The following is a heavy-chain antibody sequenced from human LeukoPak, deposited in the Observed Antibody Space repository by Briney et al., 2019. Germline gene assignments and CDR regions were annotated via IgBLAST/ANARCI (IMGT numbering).Heavy chain of an antibody. CDR3: ASSRYDSSGYYGIIGY. V-gene: IGHV3-66*01. J-gene: IGHJ4*02. D-gene: IGHD3-22*01. CDR1: EFSVGSNY. Sequence: GGSLRLSCAASEFSVGSNYMTWVRQAPGKGLEWVSLIYSGGSTYYADSVKGRFTISRDNSKNTLYLQMNSLRAEDTALYYCASSRYDSSGYYGIIGYWGQGTLVTVSS. CDR2: IYSGGST.